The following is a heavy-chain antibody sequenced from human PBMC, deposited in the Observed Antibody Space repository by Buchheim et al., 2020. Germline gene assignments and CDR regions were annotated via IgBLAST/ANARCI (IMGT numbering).Heavy chain of an antibody. D-gene: IGHD1-26*01. CDR2: VLHSGNN. CDR1: GGSISSDGYS. V-gene: IGHV4-30-2*01. Sequence: QLQLQESGSRLVKPSQTLSLTCVVSGGSISSDGYSWNWIRQPPGKALEWTGYVLHSGNNNYNPSLKSRVTISLARSTNQFSLRLTSVTDADTAVYYCARKIVGSSTFDYWGQGT. J-gene: IGHJ4*02. CDR3: ARKIVGSSTFDY.